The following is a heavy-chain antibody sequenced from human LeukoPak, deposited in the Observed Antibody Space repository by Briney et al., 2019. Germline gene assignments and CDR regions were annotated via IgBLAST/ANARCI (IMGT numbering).Heavy chain of an antibody. Sequence: GGSLRLSCAASGFTFSSYGMHWVRQAPGKGLEWVALVSYDGSNKYYADSVKGRFTISRDNSKNTLYLQMNSLRAEDTAVYYCARDRDCSIRCYTGGFDYWGQGTLVTVSS. J-gene: IGHJ4*02. D-gene: IGHD2-2*02. CDR1: GFTFSSYG. CDR2: VSYDGSNK. V-gene: IGHV3-30*19. CDR3: ARDRDCSIRCYTGGFDY.